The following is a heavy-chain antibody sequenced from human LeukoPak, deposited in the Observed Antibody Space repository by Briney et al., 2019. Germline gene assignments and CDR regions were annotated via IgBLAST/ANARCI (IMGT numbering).Heavy chain of an antibody. V-gene: IGHV3-66*01. CDR3: ARDLRVRGVPFDY. J-gene: IGHJ4*02. CDR2: IYSGGST. Sequence: GGSLRLSCAASGFTFSSYAMHWVRQAPGKGLEWVAVIYSGGSTYYADSVKGRFTISRDNSKNTLYLQMNSLRAEDTAVYYCARDLRVRGVPFDYWGQGTLVTVSS. CDR1: GFTFSSYA. D-gene: IGHD3-10*01.